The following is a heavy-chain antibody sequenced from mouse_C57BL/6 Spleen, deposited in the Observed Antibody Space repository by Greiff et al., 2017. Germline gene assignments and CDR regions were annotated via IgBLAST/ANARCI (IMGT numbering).Heavy chain of an antibody. CDR2: IDPETGGT. Sequence: QVQLQQSGAELVRPGASVTLSCKASGYTFTDYAMHWVKQTPVHGLEWIGAIDPETGGTAYNQKFKGKAILTADKSSSTAYMELRILTSKDSAVYYCTRRVLDYWGQGTTLTVSA. J-gene: IGHJ2*01. CDR1: GYTFTDYA. V-gene: IGHV1-15*01. CDR3: TRRVLDY.